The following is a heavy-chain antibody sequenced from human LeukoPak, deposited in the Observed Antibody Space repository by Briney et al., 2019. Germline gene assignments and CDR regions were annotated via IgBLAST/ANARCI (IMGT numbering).Heavy chain of an antibody. V-gene: IGHV4-61*01. CDR3: ARRGYYYDSSGYYLPYYFDY. J-gene: IGHJ4*02. D-gene: IGHD3-22*01. CDR1: GGSVSSGSYY. Sequence: PSETLSLTCTVSGGSVSSGSYYWRWIRQPPGKGLEWIGYIYYSGSTNYNPSLKGRVTISVDTSKNQFSLKLSSVTAADTAVYDCARRGYYYDSSGYYLPYYFDYWGQGTLVTVSS. CDR2: IYYSGST.